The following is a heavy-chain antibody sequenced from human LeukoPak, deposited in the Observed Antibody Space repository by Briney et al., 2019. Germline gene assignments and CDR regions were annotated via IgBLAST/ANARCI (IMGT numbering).Heavy chain of an antibody. Sequence: GGSLRLSCAASGFTFTDSYMTWVRQAPGKGLEWLSYISGSGGDTNYADSVRGRFTISRDNAKNSLYLQMNSLRVEDTAVYYCARDPRTVRIWGQGTLVTVSS. CDR3: ARDPRTVRI. J-gene: IGHJ4*02. CDR2: ISGSGGDT. V-gene: IGHV3-11*06. CDR1: GFTFTDSY. D-gene: IGHD1-1*01.